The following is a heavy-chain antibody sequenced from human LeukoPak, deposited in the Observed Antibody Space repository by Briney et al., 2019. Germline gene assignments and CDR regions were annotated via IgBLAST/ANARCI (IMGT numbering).Heavy chain of an antibody. Sequence: ASVKVSCKASGYTFTGYYMHWVRQAAGQGLECMGWINPNSGGTNYAQKFQGRVTMTRDTSISTAYMELSRLRSDDTAVYYCARELAAAAMNWFDPWGQGTLVTVSS. J-gene: IGHJ5*02. D-gene: IGHD6-13*01. V-gene: IGHV1-2*02. CDR3: ARELAAAAMNWFDP. CDR2: INPNSGGT. CDR1: GYTFTGYY.